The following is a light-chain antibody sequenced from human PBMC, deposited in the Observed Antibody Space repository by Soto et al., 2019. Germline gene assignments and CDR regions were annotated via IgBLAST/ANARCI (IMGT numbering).Light chain of an antibody. J-gene: IGKJ1*01. Sequence: DIQMTQSPSTLSASVGDSVIITCRASQSISSWLAWYQQKPGKAPNLLIYDASSLESGVPSRFSGSGSGTEFTLTISSLQPDDFATYYCQQYQSSWAFGQGTKVDI. CDR2: DAS. V-gene: IGKV1-5*01. CDR1: QSISSW. CDR3: QQYQSSWA.